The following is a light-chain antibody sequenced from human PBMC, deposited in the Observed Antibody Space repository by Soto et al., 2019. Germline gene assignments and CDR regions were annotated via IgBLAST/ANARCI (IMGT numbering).Light chain of an antibody. J-gene: IGKJ1*01. CDR2: QTS. Sequence: EIVMTQSPATLSVSPGERATLSCRASQSVSSNLAWYQHRPGQAPRLLIYQTSIRAAGIPARFSASGSGTDFTLTISDVQTEDFALYYCHQRQSCARTFGQGTNAAIK. CDR3: HQRQSCART. CDR1: QSVSSN. V-gene: IGKV3D-15*03.